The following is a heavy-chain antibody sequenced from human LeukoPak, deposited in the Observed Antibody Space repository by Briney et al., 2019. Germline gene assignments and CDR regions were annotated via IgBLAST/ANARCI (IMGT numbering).Heavy chain of an antibody. CDR1: GVSFSSYY. V-gene: IGHV4-4*07. CDR3: ARERGNLRGDAFDI. Sequence: SETLSLTCTVSGVSFSSYYWAWIRQPAGKGLEWIGRIYSSGNTNYNPSLESRVTMSIDTSKKQISLKLTSVTAADTAVYYCARERGNLRGDAFDIWGQGTMVTVSS. D-gene: IGHD1-26*01. J-gene: IGHJ3*02. CDR2: IYSSGNT.